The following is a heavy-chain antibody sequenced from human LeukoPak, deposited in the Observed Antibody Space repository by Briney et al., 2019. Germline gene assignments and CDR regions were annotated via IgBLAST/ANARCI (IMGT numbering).Heavy chain of an antibody. CDR2: IYTSGST. Sequence: SETLSLTCTVSGGSFSSYYWSWIRQPAGKGLEWIGRIYTSGSTNYNPPLKSRVTLSVDTSKNQFSLKLSSVTAADTAVYYCARENWGALDYWAQGDLVTVSP. CDR3: ARENWGALDY. CDR1: GGSFSSYY. D-gene: IGHD1-26*01. J-gene: IGHJ4*02. V-gene: IGHV4-4*07.